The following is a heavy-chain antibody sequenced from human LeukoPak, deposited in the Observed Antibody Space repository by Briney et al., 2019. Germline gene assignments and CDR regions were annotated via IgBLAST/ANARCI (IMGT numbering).Heavy chain of an antibody. CDR1: GFTFSSYA. Sequence: GGSLRLSCAASGFTFSSYAMSWVRQAPGKGLEWVSVIYSGGSTYYADSVKGRFTISRDNSKNTLYLQMNSLRAEDTAVYYCARDATLLYGSGSYYSPKTHYYYYYMDVWGKGTTVTISS. D-gene: IGHD3-10*01. J-gene: IGHJ6*03. V-gene: IGHV3-66*01. CDR3: ARDATLLYGSGSYYSPKTHYYYYYMDV. CDR2: IYSGGST.